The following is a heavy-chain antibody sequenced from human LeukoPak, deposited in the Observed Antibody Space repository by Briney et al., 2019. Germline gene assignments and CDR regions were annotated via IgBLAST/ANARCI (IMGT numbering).Heavy chain of an antibody. CDR1: GYTFTSYY. V-gene: IGHV1-2*02. CDR3: ASVGRSEGYDFWGRFDP. CDR2: INPNSGGT. Sequence: GASVKVSCKASGYTFTSYYMHWVRQAPGQGLEWMGWINPNSGGTNYAQKFQGRVTMTRDTSISTAYMELSRLRSDDTAVYYCASVGRSEGYDFWGRFDPWGQGTLVTVSS. D-gene: IGHD3-3*01. J-gene: IGHJ5*02.